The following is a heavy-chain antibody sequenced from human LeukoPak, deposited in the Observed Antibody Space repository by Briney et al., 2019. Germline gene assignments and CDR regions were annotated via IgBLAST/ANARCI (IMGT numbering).Heavy chain of an antibody. CDR3: AREGYYGSGSPPSLYFDY. D-gene: IGHD3-10*01. V-gene: IGHV3-30-3*01. CDR2: TSSDLNVK. CDR1: GFTFRNYV. Sequence: GGSLRLSCAASGFTFRNYVIHWVRQAPGKGLEWVAVTSSDLNVKLYADSVKGRFTISRDNSRSTLYLQMNSLRPGDTAIYYCAREGYYGSGSPPSLYFDYWGQGTLVTVSS. J-gene: IGHJ4*02.